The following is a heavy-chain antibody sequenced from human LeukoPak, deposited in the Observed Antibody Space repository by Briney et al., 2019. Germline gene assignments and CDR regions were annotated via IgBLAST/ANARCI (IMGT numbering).Heavy chain of an antibody. Sequence: GGSLRLSCAASGFTFSSYAMHWVRQAPGKGLGWVAVISYDGSNKYYADSVKGRFTISRDNSKNTLYLQMNSLRAEDTAVYYCARDLDCSGGSCYSDYYYGMDVWGQGTTVTVSS. CDR3: ARDLDCSGGSCYSDYYYGMDV. J-gene: IGHJ6*02. CDR2: ISYDGSNK. D-gene: IGHD2-15*01. V-gene: IGHV3-30-3*01. CDR1: GFTFSSYA.